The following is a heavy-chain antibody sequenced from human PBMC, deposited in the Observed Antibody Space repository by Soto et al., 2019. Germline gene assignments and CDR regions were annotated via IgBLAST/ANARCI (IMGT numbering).Heavy chain of an antibody. CDR3: ARESYPFRITMVRGEAFDI. J-gene: IGHJ3*02. V-gene: IGHV4-34*01. CDR2: INHSGST. CDR1: GGSFIGYY. D-gene: IGHD3-10*01. Sequence: SETLSLTCAVYGGSFIGYYWSWIRQPPGKGLEWIGEINHSGSTNYNPSLKSRVTISVDTSKNQFSLKLSSVTAADTAVYYCARESYPFRITMVRGEAFDIWGQGTMVT.